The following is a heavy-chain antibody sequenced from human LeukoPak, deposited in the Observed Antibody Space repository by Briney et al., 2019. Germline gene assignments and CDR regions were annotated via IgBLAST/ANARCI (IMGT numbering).Heavy chain of an antibody. J-gene: IGHJ4*02. CDR1: GGSISSSNW. CDR2: IYHSGST. Sequence: SRTLSLTCAVSGGSISSSNWWSWVRQPPGKGLEWTGEIYHSGSTNYNPSLKSRVTISVDKSKNQFSLKLSSVTAADTAVYYCASRRYCSSTSCSLYFDFWGQGTLVTVSS. D-gene: IGHD2-2*01. V-gene: IGHV4-4*02. CDR3: ASRRYCSSTSCSLYFDF.